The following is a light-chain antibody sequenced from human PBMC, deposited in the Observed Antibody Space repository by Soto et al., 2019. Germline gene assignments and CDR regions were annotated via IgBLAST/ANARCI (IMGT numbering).Light chain of an antibody. CDR2: GTS. Sequence: EIVLTQSPGTLSLSPGERVTLSCRASQSVSNSYVAWYQQKPGQAPSLLISGTSNRATAIPDRFSGTGSGTDFNLTITRLEPEDFAVYYCQHYGSSPGTFGQGTKLEIK. V-gene: IGKV3-20*01. CDR3: QHYGSSPGT. CDR1: QSVSNSY. J-gene: IGKJ1*01.